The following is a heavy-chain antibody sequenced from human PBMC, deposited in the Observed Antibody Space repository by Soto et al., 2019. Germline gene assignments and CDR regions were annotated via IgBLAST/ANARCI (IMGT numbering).Heavy chain of an antibody. CDR2: MNPNSGNT. CDR1: GYTFTSYD. Sequence: AASVKVSCKASGYTFTSYDINWVRQATGQGLEWMGWMNPNSGNTGYAQKFQGRVTMTRNTSISTAYMELSSLRSEDTAVYYCARGRMLEQWLVQGGNWFDPWGQGTLVTVSS. V-gene: IGHV1-8*01. D-gene: IGHD6-19*01. CDR3: ARGRMLEQWLVQGGNWFDP. J-gene: IGHJ5*02.